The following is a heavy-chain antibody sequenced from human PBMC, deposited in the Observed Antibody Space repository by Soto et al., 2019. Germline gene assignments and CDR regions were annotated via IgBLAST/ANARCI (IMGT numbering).Heavy chain of an antibody. Sequence: GGSLRLSCAASGFAFSAYTMSWVRQVPGKGLQWVSGLFGSGGGIQYADSVRGRFTVSRDNSKNTLYLQMDSLRAEDTAVYYCAKERWLTPSGLYWGQGTLVTVSS. V-gene: IGHV3-23*01. D-gene: IGHD5-12*01. CDR3: AKERWLTPSGLY. J-gene: IGHJ4*02. CDR2: LFGSGGGI. CDR1: GFAFSAYT.